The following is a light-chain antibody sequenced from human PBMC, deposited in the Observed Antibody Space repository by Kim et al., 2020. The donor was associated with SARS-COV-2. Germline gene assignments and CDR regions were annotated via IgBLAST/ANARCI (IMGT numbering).Light chain of an antibody. V-gene: IGLV1-51*01. Sequence: GQKFTISCSGSSYNIGNNYVSWYQQLPGTAPKLLIYDNNKRPSGIPDRFSGSKSGTSATLGITGLQTGDEADYYCGTWDSSLSAYVFGTGTKVTVL. CDR3: GTWDSSLSAYV. CDR1: SYNIGNNY. CDR2: DNN. J-gene: IGLJ1*01.